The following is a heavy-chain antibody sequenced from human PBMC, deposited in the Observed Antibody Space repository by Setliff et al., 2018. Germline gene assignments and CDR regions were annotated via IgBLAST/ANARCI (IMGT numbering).Heavy chain of an antibody. J-gene: IGHJ4*02. CDR3: ARGEPTILIEPAAFFDY. CDR1: GFTFSTYS. Sequence: PGGSLRLSCDASGFTFSTYSMNWVRQAPGKGLEWVSSISSSSRSKYYADSVKGRFTISRDNAKNSLYLQMNSLTAEDTAVYYCARGEPTILIEPAAFFDYWGQGTLVTVSS. D-gene: IGHD2-2*01. CDR2: ISSSSRSK. V-gene: IGHV3-21*01.